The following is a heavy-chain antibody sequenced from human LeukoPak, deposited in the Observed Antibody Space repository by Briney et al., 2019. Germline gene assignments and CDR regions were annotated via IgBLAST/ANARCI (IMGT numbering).Heavy chain of an antibody. V-gene: IGHV3-53*01. CDR3: ARDYEVAAGTGGIDH. D-gene: IGHD6-13*01. J-gene: IGHJ4*02. CDR1: GFTFSSYY. CDR2: IYSGGST. Sequence: EGSLRLSCAASGFTFSSYYMSWVRQAPGKGLEWVSVIYSGGSTYYADSVKGRFTISRDNSKNTLYLQMNSLRAEDTAVYYCARDYEVAAGTGGIDHWGQGTLVTVSS.